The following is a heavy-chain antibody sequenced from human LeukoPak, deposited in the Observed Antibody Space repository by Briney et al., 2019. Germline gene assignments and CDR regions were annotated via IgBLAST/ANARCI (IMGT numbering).Heavy chain of an antibody. CDR3: ARSPLLGSLEWLLGDYYYMDV. J-gene: IGHJ6*03. Sequence: SETLSLTCTVSGGSMSTYYWSWIRQPPGKGLEWIGDIYYTGNTNYNPSLKSRVTMSVDTSKNQFSLKLSSVTAADTAVYYCARSPLLGSLEWLLGDYYYMDVWGKGTTVTVSS. D-gene: IGHD3-3*01. CDR2: IYYTGNT. V-gene: IGHV4-59*12. CDR1: GGSMSTYY.